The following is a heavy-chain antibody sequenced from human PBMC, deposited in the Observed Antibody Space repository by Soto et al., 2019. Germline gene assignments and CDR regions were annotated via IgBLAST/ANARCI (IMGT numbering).Heavy chain of an antibody. V-gene: IGHV3-30*18. CDR3: AKADHSSEHYYYGMDV. CDR1: GFTFSSYG. J-gene: IGHJ6*02. CDR2: ISYDGSNK. D-gene: IGHD6-19*01. Sequence: GGSLRLSCAASGFTFSSYGMHWVRQAPGKGLEWVAVISYDGSNKYYADSVKGRFTISRDNSKNTLYLQMNSLRAEDTAVYYCAKADHSSEHYYYGMDVWGQGTTVTVS.